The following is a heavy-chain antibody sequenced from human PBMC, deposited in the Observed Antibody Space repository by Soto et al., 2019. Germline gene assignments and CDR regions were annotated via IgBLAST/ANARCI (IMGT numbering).Heavy chain of an antibody. V-gene: IGHV3-9*01. CDR3: AKDMGVAVAASVDY. CDR2: ISWDSGRI. J-gene: IGHJ4*02. Sequence: EVQLVESGGGLVQPGRSLRLSCAASGFNFHDYGMTWVRQSPGRGLEWVSDISWDSGRIGYADSVKCRFTISRDNAKNSVYLQMNNLGAEDTALYYGAKDMGVAVAASVDYWGQGTLVAVSA. CDR1: GFNFHDYG. D-gene: IGHD2-15*01.